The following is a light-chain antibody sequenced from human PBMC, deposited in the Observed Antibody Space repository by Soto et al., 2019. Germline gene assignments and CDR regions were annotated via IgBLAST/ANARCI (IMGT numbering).Light chain of an antibody. CDR1: KLGDKY. CDR2: QDS. J-gene: IGLJ2*01. Sequence: SYELTQPPSVSVSPGQTASITCSGDKLGDKYACWYQQKPGQSPVLVIYQDSKRASGIPERFSGSNSGNTATLTISGTQAMDEADYYCQAWDSRGVVFGGGTKLTVL. CDR3: QAWDSRGVV. V-gene: IGLV3-1*01.